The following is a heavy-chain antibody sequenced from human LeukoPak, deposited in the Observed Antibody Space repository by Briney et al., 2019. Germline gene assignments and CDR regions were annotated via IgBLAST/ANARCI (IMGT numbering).Heavy chain of an antibody. J-gene: IGHJ6*03. Sequence: SETLSLTCTVSGGSISGYYWGWIRQPPGKGLEYIGFIFYSGTTNYNPSLKSRVTISVDTSKNQFSLKLSSVTAADTAVYYCATITMIQTGPNYYYMDVWGKGTTVTISS. CDR3: ATITMIQTGPNYYYMDV. CDR1: GGSISGYY. D-gene: IGHD3-22*01. CDR2: IFYSGTT. V-gene: IGHV4-59*12.